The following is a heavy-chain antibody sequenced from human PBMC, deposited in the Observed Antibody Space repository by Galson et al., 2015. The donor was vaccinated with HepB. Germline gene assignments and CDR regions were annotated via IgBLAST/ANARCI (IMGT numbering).Heavy chain of an antibody. CDR1: GFTFDDYA. CDR3: AKDAVLYDYGDYVLGNYFDY. CDR2: ISWNSGSI. J-gene: IGHJ4*02. D-gene: IGHD4-17*01. Sequence: SLRLSCAASGFTFDDYAMHWVRRAPGKGLEWVSGISWNSGSIGYADSVKGRFTISRDNAKNSLYLQMNSLRAEDTALYYCAKDAVLYDYGDYVLGNYFDYWGQGTLVTVSS. V-gene: IGHV3-9*01.